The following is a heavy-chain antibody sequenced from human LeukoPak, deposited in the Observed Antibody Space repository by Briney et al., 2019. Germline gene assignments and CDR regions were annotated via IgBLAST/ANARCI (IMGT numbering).Heavy chain of an antibody. D-gene: IGHD3-22*01. CDR1: GFTFSSYG. Sequence: PGGSLRLSCAASGFTFSSYGMHWVRQAPGKGLEWVAVISYDGSNKYYADSLKSRFTISRDKSKNTLYLQMNSLRAEDTGVYFCVSEMPITMIVVDFQHWGQGTLVTVSS. V-gene: IGHV3-30*03. CDR2: ISYDGSNK. J-gene: IGHJ1*01. CDR3: VSEMPITMIVVDFQH.